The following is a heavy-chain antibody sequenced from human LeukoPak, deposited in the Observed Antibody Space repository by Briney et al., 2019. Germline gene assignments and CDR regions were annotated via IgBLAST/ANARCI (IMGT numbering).Heavy chain of an antibody. J-gene: IGHJ5*02. D-gene: IGHD4-17*01. CDR2: IYYSGIT. CDR1: GCSISSSSYY. Sequence: SETLSLTCTVSGCSISSSSYYWGWIRQPPGKGLEWFGSIYYSGITYYNPSLKSRVIISVDTSNNQFSLKLSSVTAADTAVYYCARDWANDYGDYEFEPWGQGTLVTVSS. V-gene: IGHV4-39*07. CDR3: ARDWANDYGDYEFEP.